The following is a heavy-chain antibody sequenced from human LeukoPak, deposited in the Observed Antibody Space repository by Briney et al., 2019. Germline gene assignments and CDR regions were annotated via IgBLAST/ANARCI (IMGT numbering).Heavy chain of an antibody. D-gene: IGHD2/OR15-2a*01. CDR3: AKNISLSY. CDR1: GFTFSNYA. V-gene: IGHV3-23*01. CDR2: FSGSSDDT. Sequence: GGSLRLSCAASGFTFSNYAMSWVRQAPGKGLEWVSVFSGSSDDTYYADSVKGRFTISRDNSKNTLYLQMNSLRAEDTAVYYCAKNISLSYWGQGTLVTVSS. J-gene: IGHJ4*02.